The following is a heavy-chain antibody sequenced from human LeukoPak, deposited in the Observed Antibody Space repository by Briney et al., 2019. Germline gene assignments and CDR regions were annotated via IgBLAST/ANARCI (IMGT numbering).Heavy chain of an antibody. Sequence: PGESLKISCKGSGYSFPSYWIGWVRQMPGKGLEWMGIIYPGDSDTRYSPSFQGQVTISADKSISTAYLQWSSLKASDTAMYYCARWRGSIAARWYYMDVWGKGTTVTVSS. V-gene: IGHV5-51*03. D-gene: IGHD6-6*01. CDR2: IYPGDSDT. CDR1: GYSFPSYW. CDR3: ARWRGSIAARWYYMDV. J-gene: IGHJ6*03.